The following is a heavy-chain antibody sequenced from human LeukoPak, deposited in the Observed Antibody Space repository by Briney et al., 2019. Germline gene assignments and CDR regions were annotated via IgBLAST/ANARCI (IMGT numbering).Heavy chain of an antibody. CDR3: ARDTRIGIAGLLNY. CDR1: GYTFTSYD. Sequence: SVKVSCKASGYTFTSYDINWVRQATGQGLEWMGGIIPIFGTANYAQKFQGRVTITADKSTSTAYMELSSLRSEDTAVYYCARDTRIGIAGLLNYWGQGTLVTVSS. CDR2: IIPIFGTA. D-gene: IGHD1-20*01. V-gene: IGHV1-69*06. J-gene: IGHJ4*02.